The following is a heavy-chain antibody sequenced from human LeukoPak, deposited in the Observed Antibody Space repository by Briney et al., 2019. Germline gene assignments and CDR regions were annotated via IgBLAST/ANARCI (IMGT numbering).Heavy chain of an antibody. D-gene: IGHD6-19*01. CDR2: IYYSGST. CDR3: ARDRDSGWYAYDY. Sequence: PSETPSLTCTVSGGSISSYYWSWIRQPPGKGLEWIGYIYYSGSTNYNPSLKSRVTISVDTSKNQFSLKLSSVTAADTAVYYCARDRDSGWYAYDYWGQGTLVTVSS. V-gene: IGHV4-59*01. J-gene: IGHJ4*02. CDR1: GGSISSYY.